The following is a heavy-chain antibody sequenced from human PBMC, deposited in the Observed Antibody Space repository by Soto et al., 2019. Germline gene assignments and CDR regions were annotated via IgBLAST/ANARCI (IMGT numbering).Heavy chain of an antibody. CDR3: ATEYRDSSGYYAGFDF. CDR1: GLSVSSDY. D-gene: IGHD3-22*01. V-gene: IGHV3-53*01. Sequence: GTLRLSWAAAGLSVSSDYMTWVRQPPGKGLEWVSVIYSGGSTYYADSVKGRFTISRDNSKNTVYLQMKSMRAEDTAVYYCATEYRDSSGYYAGFDFWGQGTLVTVSS. J-gene: IGHJ4*01. CDR2: IYSGGST.